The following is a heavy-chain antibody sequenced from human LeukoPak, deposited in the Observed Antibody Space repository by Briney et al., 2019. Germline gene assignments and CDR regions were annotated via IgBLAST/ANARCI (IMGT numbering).Heavy chain of an antibody. D-gene: IGHD2-2*01. V-gene: IGHV5-51*01. CDR3: ARHRTYCSSTSCYVLYGMDV. CDR2: IYPGDSDT. J-gene: IGHJ6*02. CDR1: GYSFTSYW. Sequence: KFGESLKISCKGSGYSFTSYWIGWVRQMPGKGLEWMGIIYPGDSDTRYSPSLQGQVTISADKSISTAYLQWSSLKASDTAMYYCARHRTYCSSTSCYVLYGMDVWGQGTTVTVSS.